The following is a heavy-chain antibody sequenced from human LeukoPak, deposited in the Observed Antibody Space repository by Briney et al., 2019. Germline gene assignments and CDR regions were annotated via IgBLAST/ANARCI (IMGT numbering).Heavy chain of an antibody. CDR3: ARDERLLSFLK. D-gene: IGHD3-3*01. CDR2: ISYDGSNK. CDR1: GFTFSSYA. V-gene: IGHV3-30*04. J-gene: IGHJ4*02. Sequence: GGSLRLSCAASGFTFSSYAMHWVRQTPGKGLEWVAVISYDGSNKYYADSVKGRFTISRDNSKNTLYLQMNSLRAEDTAIYYCARDERLLSFLKWGQGTLVTVSS.